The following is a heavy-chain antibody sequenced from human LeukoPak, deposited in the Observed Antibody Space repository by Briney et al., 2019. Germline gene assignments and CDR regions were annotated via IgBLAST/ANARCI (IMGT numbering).Heavy chain of an antibody. CDR2: IWYDGSNK. J-gene: IGHJ6*02. CDR3: ARDLIVGATGLWYYYGMDV. Sequence: QPGGSLRLSCAVSGVTFSSYGMHWVRQAPGKGLEWVAVIWYDGSNKCYADSVKGRFTISRDNSKNTLYLQMNSLRAEDTAVYYCARDLIVGATGLWYYYGMDVWGQGTTVTVSS. CDR1: GVTFSSYG. V-gene: IGHV3-33*01. D-gene: IGHD1-26*01.